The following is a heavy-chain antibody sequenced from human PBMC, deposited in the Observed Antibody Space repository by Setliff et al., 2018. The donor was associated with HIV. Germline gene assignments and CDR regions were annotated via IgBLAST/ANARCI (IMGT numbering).Heavy chain of an antibody. CDR1: GGSMSSSSYY. CDR3: ARISDDYSRFFYYMDV. Sequence: NPSETLSLTCTVSGGSMSSSSYYWGWIRQPPGKGLEWIGSIYYSGSTYYNPSLKSRVTISVDTSKNQFSLKLSSVTAADTAVYYCARISDDYSRFFYYMDVWGQGTLVTVS. D-gene: IGHD4-4*01. V-gene: IGHV4-39*07. CDR2: IYYSGST. J-gene: IGHJ4*02.